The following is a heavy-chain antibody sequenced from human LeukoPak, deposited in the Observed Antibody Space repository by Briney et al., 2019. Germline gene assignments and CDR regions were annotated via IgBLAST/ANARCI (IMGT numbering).Heavy chain of an antibody. CDR2: ISYDGSNK. CDR1: GFTFSSYA. CDR3: AKDVGGYCSGGSCYSLNYFDY. D-gene: IGHD2-15*01. Sequence: GGSLRLSCAASGFTFSSYAMHWVRQAPGKGLEWVAVISYDGSNKYYADSVRGRFTISRDNSKNTLYLQMNSLRAEDTAVYYCAKDVGGYCSGGSCYSLNYFDYWGQGTLVTVSP. J-gene: IGHJ4*02. V-gene: IGHV3-30*04.